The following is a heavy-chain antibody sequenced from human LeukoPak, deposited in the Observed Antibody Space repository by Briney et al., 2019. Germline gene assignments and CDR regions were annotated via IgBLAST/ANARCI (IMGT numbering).Heavy chain of an antibody. J-gene: IGHJ4*02. D-gene: IGHD3-16*02. CDR1: GFTFSSYG. CDR2: ISYDGSNK. CDR3: SGGGIAVIDY. Sequence: PGGSLRLSCAASGFTFSSYGMHWVRQAPGKGLEWVAVISYDGSNKYYADSVKGRFTISRDNSKNTLYLQMNSLRAEDTAVYYCSGGGIAVIDYWGQGTLVTVSS. V-gene: IGHV3-30*03.